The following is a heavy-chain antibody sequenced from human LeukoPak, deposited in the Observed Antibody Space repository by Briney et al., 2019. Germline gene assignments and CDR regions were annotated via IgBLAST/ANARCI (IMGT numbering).Heavy chain of an antibody. CDR1: GYTFTSYG. D-gene: IGHD2-2*01. CDR3: ARSSTSYDFDY. V-gene: IGHV1-18*01. CDR2: ISAYNGNT. J-gene: IGHJ4*02. Sequence: ASVKVSCTASGYTFTSYGISWVRQAPGQGLEWMGWISAYNGNTNYAQKLQGRVTMTTDESTSTAYMELSSLRSEDTAVYYCARSSTSYDFDYWGQGTLVTVSS.